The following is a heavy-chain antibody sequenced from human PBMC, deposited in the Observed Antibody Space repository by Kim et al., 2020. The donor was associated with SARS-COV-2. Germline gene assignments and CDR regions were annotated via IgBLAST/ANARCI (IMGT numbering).Heavy chain of an antibody. V-gene: IGHV4-59*08. J-gene: IGHJ4*02. D-gene: IGHD5-18*01. CDR3: ARHLNTAMAYFDY. Sequence: SETLSLTCTVSGGSISSYYWSWIRQPPGKGLEWIGYIYYSGSTNYNPSLKSRVTISVDTSKNQFSLKLSSVTAADTAVYYCARHLNTAMAYFDYWGQGTLVTVSS. CDR1: GGSISSYY. CDR2: IYYSGST.